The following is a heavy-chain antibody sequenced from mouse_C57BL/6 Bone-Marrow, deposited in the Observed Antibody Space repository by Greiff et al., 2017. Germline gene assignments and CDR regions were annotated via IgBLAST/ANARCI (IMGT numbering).Heavy chain of an antibody. Sequence: VQLQQSGAELAKPGASVKLSCKASGYTFTRYWMHWVKQRPGQGLEWIGYINPSSGYTKYNQKFKDKATLTADKSSSTDYMQLSSLTDEDSAVYDGARRRMNWDLDYWGQGTTLTVSS. CDR1: GYTFTRYW. D-gene: IGHD4-1*01. V-gene: IGHV1-7*01. CDR3: ARRRMNWDLDY. CDR2: INPSSGYT. J-gene: IGHJ2*01.